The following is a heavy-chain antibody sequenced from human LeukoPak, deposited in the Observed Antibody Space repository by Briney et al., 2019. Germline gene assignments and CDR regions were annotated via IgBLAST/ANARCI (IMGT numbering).Heavy chain of an antibody. J-gene: IGHJ4*02. D-gene: IGHD1-26*01. V-gene: IGHV5-51*01. CDR1: GYSFTSYW. Sequence: GESLKISCKGSGYSFTSYWIGWVRQLPGKGPEWMGIIYPGDSDTRYSPSFQGQVTISADKSISTAYLQWSSLRASDTAMYYCARREGAMSFDYWGQGTLVTVSS. CDR2: IYPGDSDT. CDR3: ARREGAMSFDY.